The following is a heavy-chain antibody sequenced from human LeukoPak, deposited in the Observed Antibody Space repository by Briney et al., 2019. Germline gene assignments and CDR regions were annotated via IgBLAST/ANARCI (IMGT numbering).Heavy chain of an antibody. V-gene: IGHV3-30-3*01. J-gene: IGHJ6*02. CDR1: GFTFSSHA. D-gene: IGHD3-22*01. CDR3: ARDHRGYYDSSGYSARSEYYYYYYGMDV. CDR2: ISYDGSNK. Sequence: PGRSLRLSCAASGFTFSSHAMHWVRQAPGKGLEWVAVISYDGSNKYYADSVKGRFTISRDNSKNTLYLQMNSLRAEDTAVYYCARDHRGYYDSSGYSARSEYYYYYYGMDVWGQGTTVTVSS.